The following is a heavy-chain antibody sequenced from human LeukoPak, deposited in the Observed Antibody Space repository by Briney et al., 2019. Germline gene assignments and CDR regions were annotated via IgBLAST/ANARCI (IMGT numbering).Heavy chain of an antibody. CDR3: ARDAGGAWPFDY. Sequence: PGGSLRLSCAASGFXFSNTGITWARQAPGRGLEWVSTISPTGEGTHYADSVKGRFTISRDNSKNTLSLEMNSLRADDTATYYCARDAGGAWPFDYWGQGTRVIVSS. CDR1: GFXFSNTG. V-gene: IGHV3-23*01. D-gene: IGHD4-17*01. J-gene: IGHJ4*02. CDR2: ISPTGEGT.